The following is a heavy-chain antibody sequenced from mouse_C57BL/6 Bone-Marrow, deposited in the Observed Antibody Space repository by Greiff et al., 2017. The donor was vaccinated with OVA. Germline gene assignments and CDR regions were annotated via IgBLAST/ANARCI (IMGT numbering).Heavy chain of an antibody. V-gene: IGHV3-6*01. J-gene: IGHJ3*01. Sequence: EVQLQESGPGLVKPSQSLSLTCSVTGYSITSGYYWNWIRQFPGNILEWMGFISYDGSNNYNPSLKNRISITRDTSKNQFFLKLTSVTTEATATYYCANEGSCYSNYGGFAYWGQGTLVTVSA. CDR1: GYSITSGYY. CDR3: ANEGSCYSNYGGFAY. D-gene: IGHD2-5*01. CDR2: ISYDGSN.